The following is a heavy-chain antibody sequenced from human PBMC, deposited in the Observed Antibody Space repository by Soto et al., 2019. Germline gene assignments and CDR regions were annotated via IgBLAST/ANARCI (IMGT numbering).Heavy chain of an antibody. D-gene: IGHD3-22*01. V-gene: IGHV3-48*01. CDR3: ARDRGSMIPGARYFDL. J-gene: IGHJ2*01. Sequence: PGGSLRLSCAASGFNFSSYSMNWVRQAPGKGLEWVSYIGSSGTTIYYADSVKGRFTISRDNAKNSLYLQMNSLRAEDTAVYYCARDRGSMIPGARYFDLWGRGTLVTVSS. CDR1: GFNFSSYS. CDR2: IGSSGTTI.